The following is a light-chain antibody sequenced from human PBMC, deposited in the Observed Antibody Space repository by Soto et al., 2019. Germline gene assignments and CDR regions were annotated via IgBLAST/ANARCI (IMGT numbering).Light chain of an antibody. J-gene: IGLJ3*02. CDR3: AAWDDSLNGWV. V-gene: IGLV1-44*01. CDR2: GNT. Sequence: QLVLTQQPSASGAPGQRVTISCSGSTSNIGTDTVNWYQQLPGTAPKLLIYGNTHRPSGVPDRFSGSKSATSASLAISGLQSEDEADYYCAAWDDSLNGWVFGGGTKLTVL. CDR1: TSNIGTDT.